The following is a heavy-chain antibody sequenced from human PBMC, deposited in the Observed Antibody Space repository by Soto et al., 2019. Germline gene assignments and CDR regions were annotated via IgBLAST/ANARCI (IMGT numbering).Heavy chain of an antibody. CDR2: ITSFSDYI. CDR3: ARVDGYTYLNDY. CDR1: GFTFSSYI. D-gene: IGHD5-12*01. V-gene: IGHV3-21*01. Sequence: GGSLRLSCAVSGFTFSSYIMSWVRQAPGKGLEWVSSITSFSDYIYYADSVKGRFTITRDNAKNSMFLQIDNLRAEDTAVYFCARVDGYTYLNDYWGQGTSVTV. J-gene: IGHJ4*02.